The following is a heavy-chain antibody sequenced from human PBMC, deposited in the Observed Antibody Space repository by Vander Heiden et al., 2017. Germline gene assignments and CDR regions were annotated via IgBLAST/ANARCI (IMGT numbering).Heavy chain of an antibody. J-gene: IGHJ5*02. Sequence: EVQLLESGGGLVQPGGSLRLSCAASGFAFSSYAMSWVRQAPGKGLEWVSLISASGGSTYYADSVKGRFTISRYSSKNTLYLQMNSLRAEDTAVYYCTKARPPLNWFDPWGQGTLVTVSS. CDR3: TKARPPLNWFDP. CDR1: GFAFSSYA. D-gene: IGHD6-6*01. V-gene: IGHV3-23*01. CDR2: ISASGGST.